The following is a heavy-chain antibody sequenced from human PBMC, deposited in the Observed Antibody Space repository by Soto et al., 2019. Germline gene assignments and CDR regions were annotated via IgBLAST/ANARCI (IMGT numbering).Heavy chain of an antibody. Sequence: EVQLLESGGGLVQPGGSLRLSCAASGFTFSSYAMSWVRQDPGKGLEWVSAISGSGGSTYYADSVKGRFTISRDNSKNTLYLQMTSLRAEDTAVYYCANENGYSSSWFEFDYGGQGTLVTVSS. CDR1: GFTFSSYA. CDR2: ISGSGGST. D-gene: IGHD6-13*01. CDR3: ANENGYSSSWFEFDY. J-gene: IGHJ4*02. V-gene: IGHV3-23*01.